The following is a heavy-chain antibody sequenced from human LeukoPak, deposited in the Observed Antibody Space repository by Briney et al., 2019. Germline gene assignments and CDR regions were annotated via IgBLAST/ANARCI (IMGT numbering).Heavy chain of an antibody. CDR3: ARDGSGWYSDY. V-gene: IGHV3-20*04. Sequence: PGGSLRLSCAASGFTLDDYGMSWVRQVPGKGLEWVSGINWNGGRTGYADSVKGRFTISRDNAKKSLYLQMNSLRAEDTALYYCARDGSGWYSDYWGQGTLVTASS. CDR2: INWNGGRT. CDR1: GFTLDDYG. D-gene: IGHD6-19*01. J-gene: IGHJ4*02.